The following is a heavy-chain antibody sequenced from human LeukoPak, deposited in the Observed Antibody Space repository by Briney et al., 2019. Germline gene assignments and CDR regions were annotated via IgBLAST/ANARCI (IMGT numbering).Heavy chain of an antibody. V-gene: IGHV3-23*01. Sequence: PGGSLRLSCAASGFTFSSYAMSWVRQAPGKGLEWVSAISGSGGSTYYADSVKGRFTISRDKSKNTLYLQMNSLRAEDTAVYYCAKGLTAMVPPYVDYWGQGALVTVSS. CDR3: AKGLTAMVPPYVDY. D-gene: IGHD5-18*01. CDR1: GFTFSSYA. J-gene: IGHJ4*02. CDR2: ISGSGGST.